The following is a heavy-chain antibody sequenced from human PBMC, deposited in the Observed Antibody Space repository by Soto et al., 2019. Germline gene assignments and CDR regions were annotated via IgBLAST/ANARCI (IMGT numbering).Heavy chain of an antibody. J-gene: IGHJ6*02. CDR3: ARGLKGVSVVLRGMDV. V-gene: IGHV1-69*12. CDR1: GGTFSSYA. CDR2: IIPIFGTA. Sequence: QVQLVQSGAEVKKPGSSVKVSCKASGGTFSSYAISWVRRAPGQGLEWMGGIIPIFGTANYAQKFQGRVTITADESTSTAYMELSSLRSEDTAVYYCARGLKGVSVVLRGMDVWGQGTTVTVSS.